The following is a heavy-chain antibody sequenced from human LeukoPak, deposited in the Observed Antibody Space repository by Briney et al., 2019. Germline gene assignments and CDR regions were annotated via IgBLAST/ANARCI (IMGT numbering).Heavy chain of an antibody. J-gene: IGHJ5*02. Sequence: PSETLSLTCSVSGGSISSSPYYWGWIRQPPGNGLEWIGSISYGGTTYYNPSLKSRVTISVDMSKNQFSLKQTSVTAADTAVYYCARLQQSGPTGWHAIDPWGQGTLVTVSS. CDR3: ARLQQSGPTGWHAIDP. CDR1: GGSISSSPYY. V-gene: IGHV4-39*01. CDR2: ISYGGTT. D-gene: IGHD6-19*01.